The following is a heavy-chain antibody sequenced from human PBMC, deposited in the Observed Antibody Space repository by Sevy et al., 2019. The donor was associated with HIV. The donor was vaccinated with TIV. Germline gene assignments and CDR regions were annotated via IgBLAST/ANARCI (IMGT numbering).Heavy chain of an antibody. CDR1: GFTFSNYA. V-gene: IGHV3-23*01. CDR2: IIGTGLST. D-gene: IGHD3-10*01. Sequence: GGSLRLSCTASGFTFSNYAMSWVRQSPGKGLEWVSGIIGTGLSTYYADSVKGRFTISRDNSQNKIYLQMNSLRDEDTAVYYCARKFGYWGQGTLVTVSS. CDR3: ARKFGY. J-gene: IGHJ4*02.